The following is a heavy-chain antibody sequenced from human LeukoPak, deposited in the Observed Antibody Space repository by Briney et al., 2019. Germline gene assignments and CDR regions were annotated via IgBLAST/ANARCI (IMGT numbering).Heavy chain of an antibody. CDR1: GFTVSSNY. J-gene: IGHJ4*02. Sequence: PGGSLRLSCAASGFTVSSNYMSWVRQAPGKGLEGISYVSYTSSSTTYADSVKGRFTISRDNAKNSLYLQMNSLRAEDTAVYYCARGQYSFDYWGQGTLVTVSS. CDR2: VSYTSSST. CDR3: ARGQYSFDY. V-gene: IGHV3-11*06. D-gene: IGHD2-21*01.